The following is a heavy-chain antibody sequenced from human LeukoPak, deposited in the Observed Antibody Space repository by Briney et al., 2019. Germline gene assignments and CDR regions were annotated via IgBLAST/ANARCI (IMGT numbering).Heavy chain of an antibody. Sequence: GGSLRLSCAASGFAFSSYWMLWVRQAPGKGLVWVSRVNGDGSSTTYADSVKGRFTIPRDNDKDILYLQMNSLRVEDTATYYCARSQFDYWGQGILVTVPS. CDR3: ARSQFDY. CDR1: GFAFSSYW. CDR2: VNGDGSST. V-gene: IGHV3-74*01. J-gene: IGHJ4*02.